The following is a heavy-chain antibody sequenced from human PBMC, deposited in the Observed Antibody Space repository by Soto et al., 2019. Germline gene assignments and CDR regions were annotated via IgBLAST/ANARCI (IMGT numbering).Heavy chain of an antibody. Sequence: QVQLQESGPGLVKPSQTLSLTCTVSGGSISSGGYYWSWIRQHPGKGLEWIGYIYYSWSTYYNPAPXGXXTISIDTSKNQFSLELSSVTAADTAVYYCAREPSIWGQGTLVTVSS. V-gene: IGHV4-31*03. CDR1: GGSISSGGYY. CDR3: AREPSI. J-gene: IGHJ4*02. CDR2: IYYSWST.